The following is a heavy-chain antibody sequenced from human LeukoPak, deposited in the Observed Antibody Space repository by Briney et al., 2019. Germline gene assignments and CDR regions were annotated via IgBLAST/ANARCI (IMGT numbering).Heavy chain of an antibody. CDR3: ARDRSGGTGFGELLKRRNWFDP. J-gene: IGHJ5*02. V-gene: IGHV4-4*02. CDR2: IYHSGST. Sequence: KASETLSLTCAVSGGSISSSNWWSWVRQPPGKGLEWIGEIYHSGSTNYNPSLKSRVTMSVDKSKNQFSLKLSSVTAADTAVYYCARDRSGGTGFGELLKRRNWFDPWGQGTLVTVSS. D-gene: IGHD3-10*01. CDR1: GGSISSSNW.